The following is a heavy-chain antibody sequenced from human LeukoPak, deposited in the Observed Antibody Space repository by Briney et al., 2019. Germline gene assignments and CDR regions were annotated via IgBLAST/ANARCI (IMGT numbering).Heavy chain of an antibody. CDR1: GYSISSGYY. D-gene: IGHD5-18*01. CDR3: ARARYNYGDSDY. J-gene: IGHJ4*02. V-gene: IGHV4-38-2*01. CDR2: IYHNGNT. Sequence: PSETLSLTCDVSGYSISSGYYWGWIRQPPGKWLEWIGTIYHNGNTYYNPSLNSRATISVDTSRNQFSLELSSVTAADTAVFYCARARYNYGDSDYWGQGTLVTVSS.